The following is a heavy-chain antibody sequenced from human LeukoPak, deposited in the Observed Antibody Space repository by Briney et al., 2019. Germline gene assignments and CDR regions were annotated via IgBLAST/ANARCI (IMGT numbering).Heavy chain of an antibody. CDR3: ARVDYTSTWYHFDY. Sequence: SETLSLTCTVSGGSISTTIYQWGWIRQPPGKGLEWIGSIYYSGSTYYNPSLKSRVSVSVDTSKNQFSLKLRSVTAADTAVYYCARVDYTSTWYHFDYWGQGTLATVSS. CDR1: GGSISTTIYQ. CDR2: IYYSGST. V-gene: IGHV4-39*07. J-gene: IGHJ4*02. D-gene: IGHD6-13*01.